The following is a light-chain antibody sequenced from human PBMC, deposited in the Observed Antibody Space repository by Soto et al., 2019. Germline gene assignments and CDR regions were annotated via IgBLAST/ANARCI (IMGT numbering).Light chain of an antibody. CDR3: QQYGSSPRG. CDR2: GAS. J-gene: IGKJ4*01. V-gene: IGKV3-20*01. Sequence: EIVLTQSPGTLSLSPGERATLSCRASQSVTSSYLAWYQQKPGQAPRLLIYGASSRVTGIPDRFSGSGSGTDFTLTISRLEPEDFAVYYCQQYGSSPRGFGGGTKVEIQ. CDR1: QSVTSSY.